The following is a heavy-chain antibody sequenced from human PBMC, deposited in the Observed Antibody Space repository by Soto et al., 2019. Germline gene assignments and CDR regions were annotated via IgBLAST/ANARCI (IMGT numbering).Heavy chain of an antibody. CDR3: ARGPSYSDSYFDY. J-gene: IGHJ4*02. CDR1: GFSLTNYV. V-gene: IGHV3-48*01. D-gene: IGHD4-17*01. Sequence: GGSLRLSCAASGFSLTNYVMNWVRQAPGKGLEWISSIGGSSSTIFHADSVEGRFTISRDNSKNTVYLQMNSLRLEDTAVYYCARGPSYSDSYFDYWGQGTLVTVSS. CDR2: IGGSSSTI.